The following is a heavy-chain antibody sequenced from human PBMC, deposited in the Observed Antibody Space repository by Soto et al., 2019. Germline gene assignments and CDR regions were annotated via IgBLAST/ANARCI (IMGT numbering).Heavy chain of an antibody. V-gene: IGHV4-59*08. CDR1: GGSISSYY. D-gene: IGHD1-20*01. J-gene: IGHJ3*02. Sequence: SETLSLTCTVSGGSISSYYWSWIRQPPGKGLEWIGYIYYSGSTNYNPSLKSRVTISVDTSKNQFSLKLSSVTAADTAVYYCARRYGDGFDIWGQGTMVTVS. CDR3: ARRYGDGFDI. CDR2: IYYSGST.